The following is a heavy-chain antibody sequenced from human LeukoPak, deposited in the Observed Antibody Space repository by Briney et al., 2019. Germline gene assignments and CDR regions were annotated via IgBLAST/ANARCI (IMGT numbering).Heavy chain of an antibody. V-gene: IGHV4-39*01. J-gene: IGHJ4*02. CDR1: GGSISSSSKY. D-gene: IGHD5/OR15-5a*01. Sequence: PSETLSLTCTVSGGSISSSSKYWGWIRESPGKGLEWIGNFFYSWITYYNPSLKSRVTISVDTSKNQFSLNLRSVTAADTAVYYCARHLGMSTMDYWGQGNLVTVSA. CDR3: ARHLGMSTMDY. CDR2: FFYSWIT.